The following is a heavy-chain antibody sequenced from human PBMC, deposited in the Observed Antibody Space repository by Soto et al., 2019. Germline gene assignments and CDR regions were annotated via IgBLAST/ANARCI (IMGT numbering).Heavy chain of an antibody. CDR2: ISWNSGSI. V-gene: IGHV3-9*01. D-gene: IGHD4-17*01. J-gene: IGHJ6*03. CDR3: AKDKYGDYVFYMYV. Sequence: DVQLVESGGGLVQPGRSLRLSCAASGFTFDDYAMHWVRQAPGKGLEWVSGISWNSGSIGYADSVKGRFTISRDNAKNSLYLQMNILRAEDTALYYCAKDKYGDYVFYMYVWGKGTTVTVSS. CDR1: GFTFDDYA.